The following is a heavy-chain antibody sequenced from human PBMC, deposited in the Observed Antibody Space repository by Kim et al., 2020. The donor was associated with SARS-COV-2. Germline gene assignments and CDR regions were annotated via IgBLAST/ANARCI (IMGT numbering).Heavy chain of an antibody. Sequence: ASVKVSCKASGYTFTGYYMHWVRQAPGQGLEWMGRINPNSGGTNYAQKFQGRVTMTRDTSISTAYMELSRLRSDDTAVYYCARDLTVTTFYYYYGMDVWGQGTTVPVSS. CDR2: INPNSGGT. J-gene: IGHJ6*02. CDR3: ARDLTVTTFYYYYGMDV. V-gene: IGHV1-2*06. D-gene: IGHD4-4*01. CDR1: GYTFTGYY.